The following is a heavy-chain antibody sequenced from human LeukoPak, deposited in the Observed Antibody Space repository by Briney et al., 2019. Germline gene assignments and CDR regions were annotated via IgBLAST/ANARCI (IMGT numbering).Heavy chain of an antibody. J-gene: IGHJ4*02. CDR3: TTESGSSGWYAFDY. D-gene: IGHD6-19*01. V-gene: IGHV3-15*01. CDR1: GFTFSNAW. Sequence: PGGSLRLSCAASGFTFSNAWMSWVRQAPGKGLEWVGHIKSKTDGGTADYAAPVKGRFTISRDDSKNTLYLQMNSLKTEDTAVYYCTTESGSSGWYAFDYWGQGTLVTVSS. CDR2: IKSKTDGGTA.